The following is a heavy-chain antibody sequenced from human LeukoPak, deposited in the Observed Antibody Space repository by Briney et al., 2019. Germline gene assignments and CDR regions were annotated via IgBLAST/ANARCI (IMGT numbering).Heavy chain of an antibody. CDR3: TCTFRIAAAEHY. V-gene: IGHV3-15*01. Sequence: PGGSLRLSCAASGFIFNNAWMSWVRQAPGKGLEWVGRIRSETDGGTTDYAAAVKGRFTISRDVSKNTLYVQMNSLTDEDTAVYYCTCTFRIAAAEHYWGQGTLVTVSS. J-gene: IGHJ4*02. D-gene: IGHD6-13*01. CDR1: GFIFNNAW. CDR2: IRSETDGGTT.